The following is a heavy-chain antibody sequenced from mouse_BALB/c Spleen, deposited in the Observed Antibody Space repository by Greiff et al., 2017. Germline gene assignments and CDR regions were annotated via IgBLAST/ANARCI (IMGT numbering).Heavy chain of an antibody. Sequence: DVQLQESGPSLVKPSQTLSLTCSVTGDSITSGYWNWIRKFPGNKLEYMGYISYSGSTNYNPSLKSRISITRDTSKNQFFLQLNSVTTEDTATYYCAREGSMITYAMDYWGQGTSVTVSS. V-gene: IGHV3-8*02. CDR2: ISYSGST. CDR3: AREGSMITYAMDY. J-gene: IGHJ4*01. D-gene: IGHD2-4*01. CDR1: GDSITSGY.